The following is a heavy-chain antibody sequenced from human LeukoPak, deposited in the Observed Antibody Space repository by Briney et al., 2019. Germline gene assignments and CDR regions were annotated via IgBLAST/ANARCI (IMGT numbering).Heavy chain of an antibody. CDR3: ARAYSSSSGFDY. D-gene: IGHD6-6*01. Sequence: PGGSLRLSCAAPGFTFSSYSMNWVRQAPGKGLEWVSSISSSSSYIYYADSVKGRFTISRDNAKNSLYLQMNSLRAEDTAVYYCARAYSSSSGFDYWGQGTLVTVSS. CDR1: GFTFSSYS. J-gene: IGHJ4*02. CDR2: ISSSSSYI. V-gene: IGHV3-21*01.